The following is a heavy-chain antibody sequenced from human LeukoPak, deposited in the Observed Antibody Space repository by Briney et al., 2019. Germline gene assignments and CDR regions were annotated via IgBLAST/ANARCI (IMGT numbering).Heavy chain of an antibody. V-gene: IGHV3-74*01. CDR2: ITADGSST. CDR3: AKDQGLYDFWSGEDY. CDR1: GFTFSNYW. D-gene: IGHD3-3*01. J-gene: IGHJ4*02. Sequence: PGGSLRLSCAASGFTFSNYWMHWVRQAPGKGLVWVSRITADGSSTSYADSVKGRFTISRDNAKNSLYLQMNSLRAEDTAVYYCAKDQGLYDFWSGEDYWGQGTLVTVSS.